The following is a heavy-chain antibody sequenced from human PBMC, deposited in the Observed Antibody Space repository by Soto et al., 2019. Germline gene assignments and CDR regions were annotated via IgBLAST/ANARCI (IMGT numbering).Heavy chain of an antibody. Sequence: QGQLGESGGGVVQTGRSLRLSCAASGFTFSSYAMHWVRQAPGKGLAWVAVISYDGSNKYYEDSVKGRFTISRDNSKNTLYLKMNSLRAEDTAVYYCARSDSSGTYYYYGMDVWGQGTTVTVSS. CDR2: ISYDGSNK. J-gene: IGHJ6*02. D-gene: IGHD3-22*01. CDR3: ARSDSSGTYYYYGMDV. V-gene: IGHV3-30-3*01. CDR1: GFTFSSYA.